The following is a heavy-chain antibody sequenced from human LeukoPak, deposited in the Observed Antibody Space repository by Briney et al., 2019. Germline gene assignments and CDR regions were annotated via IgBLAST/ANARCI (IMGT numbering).Heavy chain of an antibody. Sequence: ASMKVSCKTSGYTFTAYYMHWVRQAPGQGLEWLGWINPDSGITDYAQDLQGRVTLTRDTAMTTAYLELSRLTSDDTAVYFCARRRLVVSQTLDAFDIWGQGTMVTVSS. CDR2: INPDSGIT. V-gene: IGHV1-2*02. D-gene: IGHD2-15*01. CDR3: ARRRLVVSQTLDAFDI. CDR1: GYTFTAYY. J-gene: IGHJ3*02.